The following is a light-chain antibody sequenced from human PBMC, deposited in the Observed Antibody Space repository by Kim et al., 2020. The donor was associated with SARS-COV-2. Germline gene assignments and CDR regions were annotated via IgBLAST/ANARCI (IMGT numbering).Light chain of an antibody. CDR1: QSVVTD. Sequence: GERAALACRASQSVVTDLAWYQQKPGQPPRLLIYDTSNRASGIPARFSGSGSGTDFTLTISSLEPEDVAIYYCLQRWRWPLTFGGGTKVDIK. V-gene: IGKV3-11*01. CDR3: LQRWRWPLT. CDR2: DTS. J-gene: IGKJ4*01.